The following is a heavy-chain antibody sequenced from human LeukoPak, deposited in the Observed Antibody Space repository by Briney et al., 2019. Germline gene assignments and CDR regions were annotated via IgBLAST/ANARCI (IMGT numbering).Heavy chain of an antibody. D-gene: IGHD5-18*01. CDR3: AKDFVRYSYGHSYFDY. Sequence: QPGGSLRLSCAASGFTFSSYAMSWVRQAPGKGLEWVSAISGSGGSTYYADSVKGRFTISRDNSKNTLYLQMNSLRAEDTAVYYCAKDFVRYSYGHSYFDYWGQGTLVTVSS. CDR2: ISGSGGST. J-gene: IGHJ4*02. V-gene: IGHV3-23*01. CDR1: GFTFSSYA.